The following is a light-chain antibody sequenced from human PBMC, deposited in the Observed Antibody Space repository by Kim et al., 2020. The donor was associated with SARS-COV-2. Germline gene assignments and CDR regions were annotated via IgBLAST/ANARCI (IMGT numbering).Light chain of an antibody. CDR1: QSINSH. CDR2: DAS. J-gene: IGKJ2*01. Sequence: EIVLTQSPATLSLSPGERATLSCRASQSINSHLVWYQHKAGQAPRLLIYDASNRVAGIPARFSGSGSVTDFTLTISSLEPEDFAVYYCQRRDNWPPYTFGQGTKLEI. V-gene: IGKV3-11*01. CDR3: QRRDNWPPYT.